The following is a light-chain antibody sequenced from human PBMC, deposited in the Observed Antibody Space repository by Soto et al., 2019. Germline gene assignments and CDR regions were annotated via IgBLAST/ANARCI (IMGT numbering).Light chain of an antibody. CDR3: SSYTSPKYV. CDR1: SSDVGGYNY. V-gene: IGLV2-14*01. CDR2: EVS. Sequence: QSVLTQPASVSGSPGQSITISCTGTSSDVGGYNYVSWYQQHPGKAPKLMIYEVSNRPSGVSNRFSGSKSGNTASLTISGLQAEDEADYYCSSYTSPKYVFGNGTKVTAL. J-gene: IGLJ1*01.